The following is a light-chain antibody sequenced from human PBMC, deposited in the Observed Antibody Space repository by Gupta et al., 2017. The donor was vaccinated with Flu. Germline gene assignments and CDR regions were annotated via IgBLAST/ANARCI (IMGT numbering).Light chain of an antibody. CDR1: KLGNKY. J-gene: IGLJ3*02. CDR3: HTWDNSMGV. V-gene: IGLV3-1*01. Sequence: SYELTQPPSLSVSPGHTASIACSGDKLGNKYVCWYRQKPGQSPTLVLFQDSKRPSGIPERFSGSNSGNTATLTISGAQALDEADYYCHTWDNSMGVFGGGTKLTVL. CDR2: QDS.